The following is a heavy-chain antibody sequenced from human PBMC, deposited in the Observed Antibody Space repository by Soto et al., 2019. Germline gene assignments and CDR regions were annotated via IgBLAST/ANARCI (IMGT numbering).Heavy chain of an antibody. CDR3: AAAGPEGYSSGWYAPDY. Sequence: SVKVSCKASGFTFTSSAVQWGRQARVQRLEWIGWIVVGSGNTNYAQKFQERVTITRDMSTSTAYMELSSLRSEDTAVYYCAAAGPEGYSSGWYAPDYWGQGTLVTVSS. CDR1: GFTFTSSA. V-gene: IGHV1-58*01. D-gene: IGHD6-19*01. CDR2: IVVGSGNT. J-gene: IGHJ4*02.